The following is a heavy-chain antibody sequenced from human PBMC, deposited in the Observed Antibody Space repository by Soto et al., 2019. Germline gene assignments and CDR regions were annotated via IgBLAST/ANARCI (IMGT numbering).Heavy chain of an antibody. V-gene: IGHV1-2*05. J-gene: IGHJ6*02. D-gene: IGHD2-8*01. Sequence: ASVKVSCKASGYSFTDYHIHWVRQAPGQGLEWLGRINPKSGGTSTAQKFQGWVTMTRDRSISTVYMELTRLGSDDTVVYFCARGHSTDCSNGVCSFFYNHEMDVWGQGTTVTVSS. CDR1: GYSFTDYH. CDR3: ARGHSTDCSNGVCSFFYNHEMDV. CDR2: INPKSGGT.